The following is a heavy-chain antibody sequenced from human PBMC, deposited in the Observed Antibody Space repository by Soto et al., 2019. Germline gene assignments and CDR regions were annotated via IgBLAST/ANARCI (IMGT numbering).Heavy chain of an antibody. CDR1: GGSISSYY. Sequence: PSEPLSLTCTVSGGSISSYYWSWIRKPPGKGLEWIGYIYYSGSTNYNPSLKSRVTISVDTSKNQFSLKLSSVTAADTAVYYCARGGSYYDFWSGYWPGGMDVWGQGTTVTVSS. V-gene: IGHV4-59*01. J-gene: IGHJ6*02. D-gene: IGHD3-3*01. CDR2: IYYSGST. CDR3: ARGGSYYDFWSGYWPGGMDV.